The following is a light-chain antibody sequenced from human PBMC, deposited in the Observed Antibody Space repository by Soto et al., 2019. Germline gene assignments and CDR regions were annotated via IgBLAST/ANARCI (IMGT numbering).Light chain of an antibody. V-gene: IGLV2-8*01. Sequence: QSALTQPPSASGSPGQSVTISCTGTSSDVGGYNFVSWYQQHPGKAPKFMIYEVSKRPSWVPDRFSGSKSGNTASLTVSGLQAEDEADYYCSSYAGGIKWVFGGGTKLTVL. CDR3: SSYAGGIKWV. CDR2: EVS. CDR1: SSDVGGYNF. J-gene: IGLJ3*02.